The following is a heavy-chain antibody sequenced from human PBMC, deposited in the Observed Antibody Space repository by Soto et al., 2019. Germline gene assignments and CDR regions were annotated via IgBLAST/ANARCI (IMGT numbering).Heavy chain of an antibody. D-gene: IGHD4-17*01. V-gene: IGHV4-34*01. J-gene: IGHJ6*02. CDR2: INHSGST. Sequence: QVQLQQWGAGLLKPSETLSLTCAVYGGSFSGYYWSWIRQPPGKGLEWIGEINHSGSTNYKPSLKSRVTISVDTSKNQFSRKLSSVTAADTAVYYCARDHSPYGYSPSRGMDVWGQETTVTFSS. CDR1: GGSFSGYY. CDR3: ARDHSPYGYSPSRGMDV.